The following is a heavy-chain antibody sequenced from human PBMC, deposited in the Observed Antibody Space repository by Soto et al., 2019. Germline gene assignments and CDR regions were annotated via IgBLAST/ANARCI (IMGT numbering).Heavy chain of an antibody. D-gene: IGHD6-13*01. V-gene: IGHV4-4*02. CDR2: FFHSGST. CDR3: ARVRHQIAAAGTVPLNYYYYYMDV. J-gene: IGHJ6*03. Sequence: PSETLSLTCAVSSGSISSSNWWSWVRQPPGKGLEWIGEFFHSGSTNYNPSLKSRVTISVDKSKNQFSLKLSFVTAADTAVYYCARVRHQIAAAGTVPLNYYYYYMDVWGKGTTVTVSS. CDR1: SGSISSSNW.